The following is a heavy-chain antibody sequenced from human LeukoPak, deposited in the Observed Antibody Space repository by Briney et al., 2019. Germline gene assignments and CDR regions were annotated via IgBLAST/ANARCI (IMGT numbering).Heavy chain of an antibody. CDR1: GFTFSSYG. Sequence: GGSLRLSCAASGFTFSSYGMHWVRQAPGKGVEWVAVIWYDGSNKYYADSVKGRFTISRDNSKHTLYLHMNGLRDEDTAVYYWARPSPRMKYYDSSGYYFSPYWYFDLWGRGTLVTVSS. CDR2: IWYDGSNK. D-gene: IGHD3-22*01. V-gene: IGHV3-33*01. J-gene: IGHJ2*01. CDR3: ARPSPRMKYYDSSGYYFSPYWYFDL.